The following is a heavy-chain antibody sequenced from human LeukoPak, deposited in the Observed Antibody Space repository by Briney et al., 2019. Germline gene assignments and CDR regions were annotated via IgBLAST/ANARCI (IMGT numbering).Heavy chain of an antibody. CDR2: IYYSGST. Sequence: SETLSLTCTVSGGSISSYYWSWIRQPPGKGLEWIGYIYYSGSTNYNPSLKSRVTISVDTSKNQFSLKLSSVTAADTAVYYCARVFEMATIRRYYYGMDVWGQGTTVTVPS. D-gene: IGHD5-24*01. J-gene: IGHJ6*02. V-gene: IGHV4-59*01. CDR1: GGSISSYY. CDR3: ARVFEMATIRRYYYGMDV.